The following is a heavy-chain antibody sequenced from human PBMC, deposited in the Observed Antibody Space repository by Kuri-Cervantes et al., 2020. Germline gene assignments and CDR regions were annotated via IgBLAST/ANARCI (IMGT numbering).Heavy chain of an antibody. CDR1: GFTFSNAW. CDR3: AKEGYVWGSAIDY. D-gene: IGHD3-16*01. CDR2: ISGSGGST. Sequence: GESLKISCAASGFTFSNAWMSWVRQAPGKGLEWVSAISGSGGSTYYADSVKGRFTISRDNSKNTLYLQMNSLRAEDTAVYYCAKEGYVWGSAIDYWGQGTLVTVSS. J-gene: IGHJ4*02. V-gene: IGHV3-23*01.